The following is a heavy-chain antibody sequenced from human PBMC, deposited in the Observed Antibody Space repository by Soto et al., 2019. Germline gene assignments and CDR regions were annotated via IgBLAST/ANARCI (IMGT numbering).Heavy chain of an antibody. Sequence: QITLKESGPTLVKPTQTLTLTCTFSGFSFGTSGVGVAWIRQPQGRDLEWLALIYWDDDKRYSLSLSSSLTITKDTSKNQGVLTIDNVDPVDTATYYCAHSQCTSARCYGLDYWGQGILVTVSS. CDR1: GFSFGTSGVG. D-gene: IGHD2-2*01. CDR3: AHSQCTSARCYGLDY. V-gene: IGHV2-5*02. J-gene: IGHJ4*02. CDR2: IYWDDDK.